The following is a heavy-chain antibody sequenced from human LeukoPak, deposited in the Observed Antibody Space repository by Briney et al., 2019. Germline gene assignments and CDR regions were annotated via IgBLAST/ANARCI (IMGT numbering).Heavy chain of an antibody. CDR2: IKPDGRDT. CDR3: ARDGIGY. V-gene: IGHV3-7*05. Sequence: GGSLRLSCAASGFTFTDYWMSWVRQTPGKGLEWVANIKPDGRDTYYVDSVRGRFTISRDDARQSVYLQMNSLGVEDTAVYYCARDGIGYWGQGTLVTVSS. J-gene: IGHJ4*02. CDR1: GFTFTDYW.